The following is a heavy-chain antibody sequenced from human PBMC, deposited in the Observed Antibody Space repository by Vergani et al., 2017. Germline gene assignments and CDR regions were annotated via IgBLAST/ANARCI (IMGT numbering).Heavy chain of an antibody. CDR2: IIPILGIA. CDR1: GGTFSSYA. Sequence: QVQLVQSGAEVKKPGSSVKVSCKASGGTFSSYAISWVRQAPGQGLEWMGRIIPILGIANYAQKFQGRVTITADKSTSTAYMELSSLRSEDMAVYYCARDLRIAAAGTGFLWYWGQGTLVTVSS. CDR3: ARDLRIAAAGTGFLWY. J-gene: IGHJ4*02. D-gene: IGHD6-13*01. V-gene: IGHV1-69*04.